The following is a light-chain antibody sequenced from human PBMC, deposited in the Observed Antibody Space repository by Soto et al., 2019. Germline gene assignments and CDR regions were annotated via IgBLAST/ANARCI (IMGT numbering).Light chain of an antibody. CDR1: RSISSC. CDR2: KAS. CDR3: PQSKSYSWT. V-gene: IGKV1-5*03. J-gene: IGKJ1*01. Sequence: DIQMTQSPSTLSASVGDRVTITCRASRSISSCLSWYQQKPVKAPKLLIYKASSLESGFPSMFSGSRFGTEFPLIISSLRPDDFAIQCRPQSKSYSWTFGNGSQV.